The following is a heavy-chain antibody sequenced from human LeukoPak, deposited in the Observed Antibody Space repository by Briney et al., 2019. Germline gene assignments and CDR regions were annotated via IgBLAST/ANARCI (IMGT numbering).Heavy chain of an antibody. D-gene: IGHD6-13*01. J-gene: IGHJ5*02. CDR3: ARDLDSSSWYILWFDP. CDR1: GFIFSNYA. CDR2: ISYDGSNK. Sequence: QPGRSLRLSCAASGFIFSNYAMHWVRQAPGKGLEWVAVISYDGSNKYYADSVKGRFTISRDNSKNTLFLQMNSLRAEDTAVYYCARDLDSSSWYILWFDPWGQGTLVTVSP. V-gene: IGHV3-30-3*01.